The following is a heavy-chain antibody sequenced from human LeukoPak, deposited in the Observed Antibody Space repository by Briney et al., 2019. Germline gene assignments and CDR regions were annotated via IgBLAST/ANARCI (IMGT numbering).Heavy chain of an antibody. Sequence: GALRLSCAASGFTFSSYAMHWVRQAPGKGLEWVAVISYDGSNKYYADSVKGRFTISRDNSKNTLYLQMNSLRAEDTAVYYCAKDHGYYDSSGYYYYWGQGTLVTVSS. CDR1: GFTFSSYA. CDR2: ISYDGSNK. J-gene: IGHJ4*02. CDR3: AKDHGYYDSSGYYYY. D-gene: IGHD3-22*01. V-gene: IGHV3-30-3*01.